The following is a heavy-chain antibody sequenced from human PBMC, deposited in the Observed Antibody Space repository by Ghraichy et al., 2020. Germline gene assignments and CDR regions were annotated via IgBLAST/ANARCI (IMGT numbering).Heavy chain of an antibody. CDR1: GFTFSSYA. D-gene: IGHD1-26*01. CDR3: AKYGSPPPARGDWFDP. J-gene: IGHJ5*02. Sequence: ETLSLTCAASGFTFSSYAMSWVRQAPGKGLEWVSAISGSGGSTYYADSVKGRFTISRDNSKNTLYLKMNSLRAEDSAVYYCAKYGSPPPARGDWFDPWGQGTLVNVSS. V-gene: IGHV3-23*01. CDR2: ISGSGGST.